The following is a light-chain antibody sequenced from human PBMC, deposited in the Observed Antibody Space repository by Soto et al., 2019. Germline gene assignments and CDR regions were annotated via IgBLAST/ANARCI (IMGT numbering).Light chain of an antibody. CDR1: NSNIGNSY. V-gene: IGLV1-51*02. CDR3: GTWDSGLSGFV. CDR2: ENA. Sequence: QSALTQPPSVSAAPGQKVTISCSGSNSNIGNSYVYWYQQFPGAAPKLLMYENAKRASGIPDRFSGSKSGAAATLAITGIQTGDGADYYCGTWDSGLSGFVFGTGTKVTVL. J-gene: IGLJ1*01.